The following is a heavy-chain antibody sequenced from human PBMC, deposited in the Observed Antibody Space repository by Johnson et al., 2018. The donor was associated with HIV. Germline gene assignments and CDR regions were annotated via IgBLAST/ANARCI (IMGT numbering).Heavy chain of an antibody. CDR2: ISYDGSNK. D-gene: IGHD6-13*01. J-gene: IGHJ3*02. CDR1: GFTFSSYG. Sequence: QMHLVESGGGLVQPGGSLRLSCAASGFTFSSYGMHWVRQAPGKGLEWVAVISYDGSNKYYADSVKGRFTISRDNSKNTLYLQMNSLRAEDTAVYYCAKVSSWYFLRAFDIWGQGTMVTVSS. CDR3: AKVSSWYFLRAFDI. V-gene: IGHV3-30*18.